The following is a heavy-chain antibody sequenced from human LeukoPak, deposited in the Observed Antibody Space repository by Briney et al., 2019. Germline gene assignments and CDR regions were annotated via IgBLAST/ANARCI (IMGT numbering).Heavy chain of an antibody. CDR2: MSPSTGNT. V-gene: IGHV1-8*01. CDR3: VKWGQ. D-gene: IGHD2-8*01. J-gene: IGHJ4*02. Sequence: ASVKVSCKASGHTFTNSDINWVRQAAGQGLEWMAWMSPSTGNTGYAQKCQGRVTVTRDTSINTAYLELSSLRSEDTAVYYCVKWGQWGQGTLVTVSS. CDR1: GHTFTNSD.